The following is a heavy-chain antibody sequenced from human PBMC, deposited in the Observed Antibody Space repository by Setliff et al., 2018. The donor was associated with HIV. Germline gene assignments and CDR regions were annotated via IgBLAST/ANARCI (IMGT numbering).Heavy chain of an antibody. Sequence: GASVKVSCKASGYSFTNYGISWVRQAPGQGLEWMGWISSYNDNTNYALNLQGRVTMTTDTSTSTAYVELRSLISDDTAVYYCARDAVGYCSGGSCYPLFDTFDIWGQGTVVTVSS. D-gene: IGHD2-15*01. CDR3: ARDAVGYCSGGSCYPLFDTFDI. CDR2: ISSYNDNT. J-gene: IGHJ3*02. CDR1: GYSFTNYG. V-gene: IGHV1-18*01.